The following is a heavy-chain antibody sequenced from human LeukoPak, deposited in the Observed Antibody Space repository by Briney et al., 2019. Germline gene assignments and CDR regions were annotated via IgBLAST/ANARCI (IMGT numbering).Heavy chain of an antibody. D-gene: IGHD2-15*01. CDR1: GFTFGDYA. CDR2: INHSGST. V-gene: IGHV4-34*01. J-gene: IGHJ5*02. CDR3: ASRYCSGGSCFDYGNWFDP. Sequence: GSLRLSCTASGFTFGDYAMSWVRQPPGKGLEWIGEINHSGSTNYNPSLKSRVTISVDTSKNQFSLKLNSVTAADTAVYYCASRYCSGGSCFDYGNWFDPWGQGTLVTVSS.